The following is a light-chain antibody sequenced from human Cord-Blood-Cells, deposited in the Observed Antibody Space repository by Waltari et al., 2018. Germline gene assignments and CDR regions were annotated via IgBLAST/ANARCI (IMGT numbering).Light chain of an antibody. V-gene: IGKV4-1*01. CDR1: QSVLYSSNNKNY. Sequence: DIVMTQSPDSLAVSLGERATINCKSSQSVLYSSNNKNYLAWYHQKPGQPPKLLIYWASTRESRVPDRFRGSGSGTDFTLTIISLQTEDVAVYYCQQYYSTPRTFGQGTKVEIK. J-gene: IGKJ1*01. CDR2: WAS. CDR3: QQYYSTPRT.